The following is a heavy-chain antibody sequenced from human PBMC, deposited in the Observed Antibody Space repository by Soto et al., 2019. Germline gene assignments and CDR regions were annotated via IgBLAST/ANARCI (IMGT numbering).Heavy chain of an antibody. CDR1: GGSVSDDNYY. CDR2: IYHTGST. V-gene: IGHV4-61*01. Sequence: QVQLQEPGPGLVKPSETLSLTCTVSGGSVSDDNYYWSWIRQPPGKRLEWIGYIYHTGSTNFNPSLKSRVTMSVDTSKNQFSLTLNSVTAADTAVYYCARGNWKGDYWGQGTLVTVSS. D-gene: IGHD1-20*01. CDR3: ARGNWKGDY. J-gene: IGHJ4*02.